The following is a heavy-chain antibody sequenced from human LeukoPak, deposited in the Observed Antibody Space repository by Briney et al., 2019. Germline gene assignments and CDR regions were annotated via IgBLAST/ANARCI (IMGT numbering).Heavy chain of an antibody. CDR3: TRYSSDYGDYSGAFDI. J-gene: IGHJ3*02. Sequence: GGSLRLSCAASGFTFSNAWMSWLRQAPGKGLEWVGRIKSKTDGGTTDYAAPVKGRFTISRDDSKNTLYLQMNSLKTEDTAVYYCTRYSSDYGDYSGAFDIWGQGTMVTVSS. CDR2: IKSKTDGGTT. V-gene: IGHV3-15*01. D-gene: IGHD4-17*01. CDR1: GFTFSNAW.